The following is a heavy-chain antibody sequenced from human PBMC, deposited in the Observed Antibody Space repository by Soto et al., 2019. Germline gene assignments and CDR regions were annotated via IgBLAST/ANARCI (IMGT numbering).Heavy chain of an antibody. CDR2: ISHDGSNK. D-gene: IGHD3-10*01. Sequence: QVQLVESGGGVVQPGRSLRLSCAASGFTFSNYGMQWVRQAPGKGLEWVAVISHDGSNKYYADSVKGRFTISRDNSRNTLYLQMNSLRPEDTVVYYCAKDWGWRFASGSSYFDYWGLGTRVTVSS. CDR3: AKDWGWRFASGSSYFDY. V-gene: IGHV3-30*18. J-gene: IGHJ4*02. CDR1: GFTFSNYG.